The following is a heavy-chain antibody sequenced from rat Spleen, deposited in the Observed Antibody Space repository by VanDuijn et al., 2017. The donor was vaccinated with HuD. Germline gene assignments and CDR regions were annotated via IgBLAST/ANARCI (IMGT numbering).Heavy chain of an antibody. CDR1: GFPLTAYH. CDR2: MSGGRST. V-gene: IGHV2S12*01. CDR3: ARSYGGYTQHWFAY. J-gene: IGHJ3*01. Sequence: QVRLKESGPGLVQPSQTLSLTCTVSGFPLTAYHVHWVRQPPGKGLEWIAAMSGGRSTYYNSVLKSRLSITWDTSKSQVLLKMNSLQTEDTAIYFCARSYGGYTQHWFAYWGQGTLVTVSS. D-gene: IGHD1-11*01.